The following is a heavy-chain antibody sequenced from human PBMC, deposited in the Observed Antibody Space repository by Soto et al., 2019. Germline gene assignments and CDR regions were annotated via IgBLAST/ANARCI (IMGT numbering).Heavy chain of an antibody. D-gene: IGHD3-22*01. J-gene: IGHJ4*02. Sequence: GGSLRLSCAASGFTFSSYAMSWVRQAPGKGLEWVSAISGSGGSTYYADSVKGRFTISRDNSKKTLYLQMSSLRAEDTAVYYCAKHPTYDSSGYYGYWGQGTLVTVSS. CDR1: GFTFSSYA. V-gene: IGHV3-23*01. CDR3: AKHPTYDSSGYYGY. CDR2: ISGSGGST.